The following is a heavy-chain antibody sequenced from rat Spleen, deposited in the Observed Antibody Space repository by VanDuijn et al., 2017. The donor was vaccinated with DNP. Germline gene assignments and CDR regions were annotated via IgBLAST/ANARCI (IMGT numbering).Heavy chain of an antibody. V-gene: IGHV3-3*01. J-gene: IGHJ2*01. D-gene: IGHD5-1*01. CDR1: GYSITSNFR. Sequence: EVQLQESGPGLVKPSQSLSLTCSVTGYSITSNFRWSWIRKFPGNKLEWMGYINGAGNTNYNPSLKSRISITRDTSKNQFFLQVNPVTTEDSATYYCAIQLGVFDYWGQGVMVTVSS. CDR3: AIQLGVFDY. CDR2: INGAGNT.